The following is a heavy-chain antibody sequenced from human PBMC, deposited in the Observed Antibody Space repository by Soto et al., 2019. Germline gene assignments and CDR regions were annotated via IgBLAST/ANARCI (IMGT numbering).Heavy chain of an antibody. CDR3: ARDLGYYESDGYFDY. D-gene: IGHD3-22*01. CDR1: GFTFSDNY. V-gene: IGHV3-11*01. J-gene: IGHJ4*02. Sequence: XVSLRLSCAASGFTFSDNYMSWMRQAPGKGLEWVSYISSSGSIIYYADSVKGRFTISRDNAKNSLYLQMNSLRAEDTAVYYCARDLGYYESDGYFDYWGQGALVTVSS. CDR2: ISSSGSII.